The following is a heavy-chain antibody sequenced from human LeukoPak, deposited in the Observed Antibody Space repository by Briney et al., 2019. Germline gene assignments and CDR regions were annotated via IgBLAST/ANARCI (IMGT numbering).Heavy chain of an antibody. CDR1: GYTFTSYG. J-gene: IGHJ4*02. D-gene: IGHD5-24*01. CDR2: ISAYNGNT. CDR3: AIGLQRPWSVGY. Sequence: ASLKVSCKASGYTFTSYGISWVRQAPGQGLEWMGWISAYNGNTNYAQKLQGRVTMTTDTSTSTAYMELRSLRSDDTAVYYCAIGLQRPWSVGYWGQGTLVTVSS. V-gene: IGHV1-18*01.